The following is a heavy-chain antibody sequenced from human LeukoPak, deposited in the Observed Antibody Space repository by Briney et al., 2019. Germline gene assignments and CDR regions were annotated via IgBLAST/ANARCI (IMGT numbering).Heavy chain of an antibody. V-gene: IGHV4-4*07. D-gene: IGHD2-2*01. CDR2: IYSSGST. J-gene: IGHJ5*02. CDR1: GGSISSYY. Sequence: PSETLSLTRTVSGGSISSYYWSWIRQPAGKGLEWIGRIYSSGSTNYNPSLKGRVAMSVDTSNNQFSLKLGSVTAADTAVYYCARDLVVPPYNWFDPWGQGTLVTVSS. CDR3: ARDLVVPPYNWFDP.